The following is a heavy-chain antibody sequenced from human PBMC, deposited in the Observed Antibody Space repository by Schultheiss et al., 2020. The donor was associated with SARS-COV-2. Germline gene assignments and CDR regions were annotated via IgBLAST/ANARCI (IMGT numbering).Heavy chain of an antibody. CDR3: ARDRWELLPPYYYYGMDV. V-gene: IGHV3-11*06. CDR1: GFTFSDYY. CDR2: ISSSSSYI. Sequence: GGSLRLSCAASGFTFSDYYMSWIRQAPGKGLEWVSYISSSSSYIYYADSVKGRFTISRDNAKNTLYLQMNSLRAEDTAVYYCARDRWELLPPYYYYGMDVWGQGTTVTVSS. J-gene: IGHJ6*02. D-gene: IGHD1-26*01.